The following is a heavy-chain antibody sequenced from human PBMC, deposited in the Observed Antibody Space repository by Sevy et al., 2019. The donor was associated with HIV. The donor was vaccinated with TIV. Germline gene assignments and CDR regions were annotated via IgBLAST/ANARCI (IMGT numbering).Heavy chain of an antibody. D-gene: IGHD2-15*01. CDR1: GYTFTSYG. V-gene: IGHV1-18*01. CDR2: ISAYNGNT. Sequence: ASVKVSCKASGYTFTSYGISWVRQAPGQGLEWMGWISAYNGNTNYAQKLQGRVTMTTDTSTSTAYMELRSLRSDDKAVYYCARDEGKTWVPRVVWFDPWGQGTLVTVSS. J-gene: IGHJ5*02. CDR3: ARDEGKTWVPRVVWFDP.